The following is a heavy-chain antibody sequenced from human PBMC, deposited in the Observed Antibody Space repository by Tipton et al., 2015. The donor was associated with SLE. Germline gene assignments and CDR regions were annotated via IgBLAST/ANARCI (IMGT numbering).Heavy chain of an antibody. J-gene: IGHJ4*02. CDR1: GVSISSSY. CDR2: IYTSGAT. V-gene: IGHV4-4*07. D-gene: IGHD2-2*01. CDR3: ARLDIPGCA. Sequence: TLSLTCNVSGVSISSSYWSWIRQPAGKGLEWIGRIYTSGATDDNPSLKSRVTMSVDMSKNQIFLKMTSVTAADSAVYYCARLDIPGCAWGQGILVTVSS.